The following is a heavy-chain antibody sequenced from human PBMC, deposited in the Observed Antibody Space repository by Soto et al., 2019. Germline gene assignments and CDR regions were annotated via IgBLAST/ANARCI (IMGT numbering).Heavy chain of an antibody. V-gene: IGHV3-48*03. J-gene: IGHJ3*02. D-gene: IGHD3-3*01. CDR1: EFTFNNYE. CDR3: XRPVRHDDFWSGDPFDM. CDR2: ISSSGNTI. Sequence: GGSLRLSCAASEFTFNNYEMHWVRQAPGKGLEWVSYISSSGNTIYYADSVKGRFTISRDNAKNSLYLQMNSLRAEDTAVYYCXRPVRHDDFWSGDPFDMWGQGTMVTVSS.